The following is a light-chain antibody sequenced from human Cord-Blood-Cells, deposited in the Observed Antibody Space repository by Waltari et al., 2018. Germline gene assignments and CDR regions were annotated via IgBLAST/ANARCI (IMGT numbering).Light chain of an antibody. J-gene: IGKJ2*01. CDR3: QQYYSTPYT. CDR2: WAS. CDR1: QSVLYSSNNKNY. V-gene: IGKV4-1*01. Sequence: DIVMTQSLDSLAVSLGARATINCKSRQSVLYSSNNKNYLAWYQQKPGQPPKLLIYWASTRESGVPDRFSGSGSGTDFTLTISSLQAEDVAVYYCQQYYSTPYTFGQGTKLEIK.